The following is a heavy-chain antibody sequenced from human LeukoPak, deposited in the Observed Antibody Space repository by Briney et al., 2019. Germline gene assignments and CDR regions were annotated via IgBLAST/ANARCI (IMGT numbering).Heavy chain of an antibody. CDR3: ARDPSSGWQSKATYYFDY. D-gene: IGHD6-19*01. J-gene: IGHJ4*02. CDR2: IYPGDSAT. Sequence: GESLKISCKDSGYSFTSYWIGWVRQMPGKGLEWMGIIYPGDSATRYSPSFQGQVTISADKSISTAYLQWSSLKASDTAMYYCARDPSSGWQSKATYYFDYWGQGTLVTVSS. CDR1: GYSFTSYW. V-gene: IGHV5-51*01.